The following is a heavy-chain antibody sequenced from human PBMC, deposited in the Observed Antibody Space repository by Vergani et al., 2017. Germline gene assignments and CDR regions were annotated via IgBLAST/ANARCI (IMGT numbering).Heavy chain of an antibody. CDR3: ARDPPGGSPYYYDSSGQTNMVGPPSYYFDY. V-gene: IGHV3-20*04. J-gene: IGHJ4*02. D-gene: IGHD3-22*01. CDR2: INWNGGST. Sequence: EVQLVESGGGVVRPGGSLRLSCAASGFTFDDYGMSWVRQAPGKGLEWVSGINWNGGSTGYADSVKGRFTISRDNAKNSLYLQMNSLRAEDTAVYYCARDPPGGSPYYYDSSGQTNMVGPPSYYFDYWGQGTLVTVSS. CDR1: GFTFDDYG.